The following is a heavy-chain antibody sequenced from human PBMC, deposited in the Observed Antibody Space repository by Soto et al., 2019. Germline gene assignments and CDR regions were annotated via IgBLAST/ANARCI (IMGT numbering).Heavy chain of an antibody. Sequence: PGGSLRLSCAASGFTFSSYAMHWVRQAPGKGLEWVAVISYDGSNKYYADSVKGRFTISRDNSKNTLYLQMNSLRAEDTAVYYCAREVIAAAGHNWFDPWGQGTLVTVSS. CDR3: AREVIAAAGHNWFDP. D-gene: IGHD6-13*01. CDR1: GFTFSSYA. V-gene: IGHV3-30-3*01. CDR2: ISYDGSNK. J-gene: IGHJ5*02.